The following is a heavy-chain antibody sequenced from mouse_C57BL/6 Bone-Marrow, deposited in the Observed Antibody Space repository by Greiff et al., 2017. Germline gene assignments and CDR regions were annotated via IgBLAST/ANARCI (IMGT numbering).Heavy chain of an antibody. V-gene: IGHV5-17*01. D-gene: IGHD2-2*01. J-gene: IGHJ3*01. Sequence: EVNVVESGGGLVKPGGSLKLSCAASGFTFSDYGMHWVRQAPEKGLEWVAYISSGSSTIYYADTVKGRFTISRDNANNTLFLQMTSLRSEDTAMYYCARGWLPAWFAYWGQGTLVTVSA. CDR2: ISSGSSTI. CDR1: GFTFSDYG. CDR3: ARGWLPAWFAY.